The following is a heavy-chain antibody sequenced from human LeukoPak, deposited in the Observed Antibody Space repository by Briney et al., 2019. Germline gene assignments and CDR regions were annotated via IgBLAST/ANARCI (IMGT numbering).Heavy chain of an antibody. CDR2: IKQDGSES. CDR1: GFSFTNYW. J-gene: IGHJ4*02. Sequence: GGSLRLSCAASGFSFTNYWMSWVRQAPGKGLEWVANIKQDGSESAYVASVKGRFTISRDNANNFLYLQMNKLRVEDTAVYYCSRDNAAVPGGDYWGQGVLVTVSS. D-gene: IGHD3-16*01. V-gene: IGHV3-7*01. CDR3: SRDNAAVPGGDY.